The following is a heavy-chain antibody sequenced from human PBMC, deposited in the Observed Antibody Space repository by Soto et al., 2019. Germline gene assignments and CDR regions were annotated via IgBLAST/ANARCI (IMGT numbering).Heavy chain of an antibody. CDR2: TGSGTGPG. CDR1: GGSLSTNP. D-gene: IGHD2-15*01. J-gene: IGHJ4*02. CDR3: ARRHSGGCFRCFDS. Sequence: QVQLVQSGTEVKKPGSSVKVSCKASGGSLSTNPISWVRQAPGQGLEWMGGTGSGTGPGNHAQKFQGRLTGTADKSTSTVYRELTNLSSEDTAVEYCARRHSGGCFRCFDSWGQGTLVTVSS. V-gene: IGHV1-69*06.